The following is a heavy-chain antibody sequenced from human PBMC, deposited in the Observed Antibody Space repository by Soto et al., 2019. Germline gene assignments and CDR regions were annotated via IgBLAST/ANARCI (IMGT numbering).Heavy chain of an antibody. Sequence: SETLSLTCTVSGASINNINYYWGWIRQPPGEGLEWIASVSSAESTYYKPSLKSRVTMSVDMSKNQFSLSLRSVTAADTAVYYCARSGAYYYLGFDYWGQGTLVTVSS. D-gene: IGHD3-10*01. J-gene: IGHJ4*02. CDR3: ARSGAYYYLGFDY. CDR1: GASINNINYY. CDR2: VSSAEST. V-gene: IGHV4-39*01.